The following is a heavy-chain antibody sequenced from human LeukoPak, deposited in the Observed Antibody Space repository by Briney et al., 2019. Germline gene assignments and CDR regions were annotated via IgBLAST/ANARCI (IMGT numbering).Heavy chain of an antibody. CDR2: IYYSGST. J-gene: IGHJ4*01. CDR1: GGFVSRGTYY. V-gene: IGHV4-61*01. CDR3: ARDLHCTMVRGVMTYYFDY. Sequence: SETLCLTCTVSGGFVSRGTYYWSWIRQPPGKGLEWIGYIYYSGSTNYNPSLKSRVTISVDTSKNQFSLKLSSVTAADTAVYYCARDLHCTMVRGVMTYYFDYWGPVTLVTVSS. D-gene: IGHD3-10*01.